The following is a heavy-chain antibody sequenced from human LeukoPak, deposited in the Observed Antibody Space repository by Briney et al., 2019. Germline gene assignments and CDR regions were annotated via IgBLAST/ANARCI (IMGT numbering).Heavy chain of an antibody. CDR2: ISAYNGNT. CDR1: GYTFSGYY. Sequence: ASVKVSCKASGYTFSGYYMHWVRQAPGQGLEWMGWISAYNGNTNYARKLQGRVTMTTDTSTSTAYMELRSLRSDDTAVYYCARDLAVAGGELDYWGQGTLVTVSS. V-gene: IGHV1-18*04. J-gene: IGHJ4*02. CDR3: ARDLAVAGGELDY. D-gene: IGHD6-19*01.